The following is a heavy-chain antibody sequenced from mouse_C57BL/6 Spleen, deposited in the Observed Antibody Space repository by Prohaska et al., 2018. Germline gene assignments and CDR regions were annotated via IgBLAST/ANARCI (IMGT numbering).Heavy chain of an antibody. CDR3: ARSGAYYYGSRRDWYFDV. J-gene: IGHJ1*03. Sequence: EWIGRIYPGDGDTNYNGKFKGKATLTADKSSSTAYMQLSSLTSEDSAVYFCARSGAYYYGSRRDWYFDVWGTGTTVTVSS. V-gene: IGHV1-82*01. D-gene: IGHD1-1*01. CDR2: IYPGDGDT.